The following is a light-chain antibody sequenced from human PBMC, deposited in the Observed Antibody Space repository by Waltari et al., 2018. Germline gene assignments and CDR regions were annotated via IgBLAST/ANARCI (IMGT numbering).Light chain of an antibody. CDR2: QDT. V-gene: IGLV3-1*01. J-gene: IGLJ3*02. CDR1: ILGNKY. Sequence: SFELTQPPSVSMSPGQTASLPCSGDILGNKYASLYPNKPGQSPLLVIYQDTKRPSGIPERFSGSKSGNAATLAISGTQAMDEADYYCQALGTGAWVFGGGTKLTVL. CDR3: QALGTGAWV.